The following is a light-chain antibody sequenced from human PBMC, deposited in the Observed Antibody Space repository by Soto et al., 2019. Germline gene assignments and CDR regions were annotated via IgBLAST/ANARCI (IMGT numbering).Light chain of an antibody. J-gene: IGKJ5*01. CDR1: QSVSSY. V-gene: IGKV3-11*01. CDR2: DAS. CDR3: QQRSNWPIT. Sequence: EIVLTQSPATLSLSPGERATLSCRASQSVSSYLAWYQQKPGQAPRLLIYDASNRATGIPARFSGSGSVTDFTLTISSLEPEDFAVYSCQQRSNWPITFGQGTRLEIK.